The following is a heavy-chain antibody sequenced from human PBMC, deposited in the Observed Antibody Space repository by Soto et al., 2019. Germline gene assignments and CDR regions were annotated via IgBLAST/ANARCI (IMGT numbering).Heavy chain of an antibody. CDR2: IIPFFNTS. V-gene: IGHV1-69*06. J-gene: IGHJ6*02. CDR1: GDTFTNYA. D-gene: IGHD5-18*01. Sequence: ASVKVSCKSSGDTFTNYAISWVRQAPGQGLEWMGGIIPFFNTSNYAQNFQGRIRMTADKSTDTVYMDLTGLTSEDTAIYYCARTLWEDISMETAAKHYFYCLDVWRQGTAATVSS. CDR3: ARTLWEDISMETAAKHYFYCLDV.